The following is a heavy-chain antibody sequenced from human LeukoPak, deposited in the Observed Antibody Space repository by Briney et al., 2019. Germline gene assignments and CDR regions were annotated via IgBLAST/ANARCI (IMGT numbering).Heavy chain of an antibody. Sequence: GASVKVSCKAFGYTFTDYYIHSVKEAPGKGLEWMGRVDPEDGETTYAEKFQGRVTITADTSTDTAYMELNNLRSEDTAVYYCATMTTFDPWGQGTLVTVSP. CDR1: GYTFTDYY. J-gene: IGHJ5*02. V-gene: IGHV1-69-2*01. CDR3: ATMTTFDP. CDR2: VDPEDGET. D-gene: IGHD4-11*01.